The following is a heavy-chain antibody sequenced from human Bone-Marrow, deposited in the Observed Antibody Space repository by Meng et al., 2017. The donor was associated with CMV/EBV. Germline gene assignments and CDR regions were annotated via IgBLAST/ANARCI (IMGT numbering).Heavy chain of an antibody. CDR1: GFTFSSYA. J-gene: IGHJ5*02. Sequence: GESLKISCAASGFTFSSYAMHWVRQAPGKGLEWVAVISYDGSNKYYADSVKGRFTISRDNAKNSLHLLMNSLRGNDTAIYYCASPGTYTKLQTWGQGTLVTVSS. CDR2: ISYDGSNK. CDR3: ASPGTYTKLQT. D-gene: IGHD1-14*01. V-gene: IGHV3-30-3*01.